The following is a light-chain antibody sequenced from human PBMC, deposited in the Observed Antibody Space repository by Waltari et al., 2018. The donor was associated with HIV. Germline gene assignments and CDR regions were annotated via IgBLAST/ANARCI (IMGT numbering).Light chain of an antibody. J-gene: IGLJ2*01. CDR3: SSYTSSSSVV. CDR1: SSDVGGYNN. Sequence: QSALTQPASVSGSPGQSITISCTGPSSDVGGYNNVSWYQQHPGKAPKLIIYEVSNRPSGVSNRFSGSKSGNTASLTISGLQAEDEADYYCSSYTSSSSVVFGGGTKLTVL. V-gene: IGLV2-14*01. CDR2: EVS.